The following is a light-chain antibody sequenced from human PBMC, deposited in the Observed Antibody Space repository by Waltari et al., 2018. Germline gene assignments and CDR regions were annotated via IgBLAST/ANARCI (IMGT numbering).Light chain of an antibody. CDR3: MQGLQTST. CDR2: FRS. CDR1: QSLLHSNGPND. J-gene: IGKJ2*01. Sequence: DIVMTQSPLSLPVTPGEPASISCRSSQSLLHSNGPNDLEWYLQKPGQSPQLLIDFRSNRAPGVPDRISGSGSGTDFTLKISRVEAEDVGVYYCMQGLQTSTFGQGTKLEI. V-gene: IGKV2-28*01.